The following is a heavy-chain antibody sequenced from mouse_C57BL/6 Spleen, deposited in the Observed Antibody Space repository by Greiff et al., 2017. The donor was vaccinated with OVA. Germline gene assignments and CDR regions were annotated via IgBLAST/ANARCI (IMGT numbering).Heavy chain of an antibody. D-gene: IGHD2-1*01. CDR1: GFTFSSYA. Sequence: EVKLVESGGGLVKPGGSLKLSCAASGFTFSSYAMSWVRQTPEKRLEWVATISDGGSYTYYPDNVKGRFTISRDNAKNNLYLQMSHLTSEDTAMYYCARALYGNYGPFAYWGQGTLVTVSA. V-gene: IGHV5-4*03. CDR3: ARALYGNYGPFAY. J-gene: IGHJ3*01. CDR2: ISDGGSYT.